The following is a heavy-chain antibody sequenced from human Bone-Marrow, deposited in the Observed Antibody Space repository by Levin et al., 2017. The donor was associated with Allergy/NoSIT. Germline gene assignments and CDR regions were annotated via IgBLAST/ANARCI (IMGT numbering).Heavy chain of an antibody. CDR1: GDSINRYY. CDR3: ARDRDFYYDSESRNNGLDV. Sequence: SETLSLTCIVSGDSINRYYWNWIRQSPGKGLEWIGHIFYKGIPNYNPSLRTRVTISTDTSRNQIFLRLTSVTAAATATYYCARDRDFYYDSESRNNGLDVWGQGTAVSVSS. J-gene: IGHJ6*02. V-gene: IGHV4-59*13. D-gene: IGHD3-10*01. CDR2: IFYKGIP.